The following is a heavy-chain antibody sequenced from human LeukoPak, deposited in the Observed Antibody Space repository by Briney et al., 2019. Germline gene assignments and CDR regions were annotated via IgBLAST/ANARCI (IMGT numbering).Heavy chain of an antibody. CDR2: INHSGST. V-gene: IGHV4-34*01. Sequence: SETLSLTCAVYGGSFSGYYWSWIRQPPGKGLEWIGEINHSGSTNYNPSLKSRVTISVDTPKNQFSLKLSSVTAADTAVYYCARGRVGATQFDYWGQGTLVTVSS. CDR1: GGSFSGYY. D-gene: IGHD1-26*01. J-gene: IGHJ4*02. CDR3: ARGRVGATQFDY.